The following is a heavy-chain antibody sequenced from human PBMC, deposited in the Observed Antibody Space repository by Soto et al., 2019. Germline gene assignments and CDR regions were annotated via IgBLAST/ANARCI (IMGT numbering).Heavy chain of an antibody. V-gene: IGHV4-30-4*01. Sequence: SETLSLTCSVSGDSISNLDYFWAWIRQPPGQALEYIGYIYKSATTYYNPSFESRVAISVDTSKSQFSLNVTSVTAADTAVYFCARGRYCLTGRCFPNWLDSWSQGALVTVSS. CDR1: GDSISNLDYF. CDR2: IYKSATT. D-gene: IGHD7-27*01. J-gene: IGHJ5*01. CDR3: ARGRYCLTGRCFPNWLDS.